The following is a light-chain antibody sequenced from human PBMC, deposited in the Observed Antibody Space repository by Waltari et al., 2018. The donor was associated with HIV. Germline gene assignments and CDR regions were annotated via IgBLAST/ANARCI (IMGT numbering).Light chain of an antibody. CDR2: SNN. J-gene: IGLJ2*01. CDR3: AAWDDSLNAVV. Sequence: QSVLTQPPSASGTPGQRVTISCSGSSSNIGSNTVHWYQQLPGTAPKLLIYSNNQRPSGVPARFSGSKSGTSASLAISELQSEDEADYYCAAWDDSLNAVVFGGGTKLTVL. CDR1: SSNIGSNT. V-gene: IGLV1-44*01.